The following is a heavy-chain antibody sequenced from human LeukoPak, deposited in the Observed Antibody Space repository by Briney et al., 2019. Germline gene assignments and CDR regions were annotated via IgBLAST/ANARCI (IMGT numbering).Heavy chain of an antibody. V-gene: IGHV3-30*02. CDR1: GFTFTTYA. J-gene: IGHJ6*03. Sequence: QTGGSLRLSCVASGFTFTTYAMHWVRQAPGKGLEWLAFIQYDGNTKYYVDSVKGRFTISRDTSKNTLFLQMSSLRAEDTAVYYCAKRGGAYSYYYYMDVWGKGTTVTVSS. D-gene: IGHD1-26*01. CDR3: AKRGGAYSYYYYMDV. CDR2: IQYDGNTK.